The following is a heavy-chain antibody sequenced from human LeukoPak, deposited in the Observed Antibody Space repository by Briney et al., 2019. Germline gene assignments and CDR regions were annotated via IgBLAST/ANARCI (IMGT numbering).Heavy chain of an antibody. D-gene: IGHD1-7*01. CDR2: IFYSGST. CDR1: GGSISSYY. J-gene: IGHJ3*02. V-gene: IGHV4-59*04. Sequence: SETLSLTCTVSGGSISSYYWGWIRQPPGKGLEWIGNIFYSGSTYYSPSLKSRVTISLDTFKNQYSLRLSSVTAADTAVYYCASTLIIGTTIDAFDIWGQGTMVTVSS. CDR3: ASTLIIGTTIDAFDI.